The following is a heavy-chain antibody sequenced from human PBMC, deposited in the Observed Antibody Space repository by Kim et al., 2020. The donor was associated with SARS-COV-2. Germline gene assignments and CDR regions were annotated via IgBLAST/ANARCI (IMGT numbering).Heavy chain of an antibody. CDR3: ARGTLRAPRSASDI. V-gene: IGHV3-7*01. Sequence: GGSLRLSCAASEFTLSRHWMSWVRLTPQKGLEWVANINEVGSERSYVDSVKGRFTISRDNAKNSLNLQMNSLTVEDTALYFCARGTLRAPRSASDIWGQGTMVTVSS. J-gene: IGHJ3*02. CDR1: EFTLSRHW. CDR2: INEVGSER.